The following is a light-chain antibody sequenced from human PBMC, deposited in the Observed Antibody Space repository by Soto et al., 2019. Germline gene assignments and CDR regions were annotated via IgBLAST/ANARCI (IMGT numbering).Light chain of an antibody. CDR2: AAS. CDR3: LHLNSYSPDT. V-gene: IGKV1-9*01. J-gene: IGKJ3*01. CDR1: QGISSY. Sequence: DIQLTQSPSFLSASVGDRVTITCRASQGISSYLAWYQQKPGKAPKLLIFAASTLQHGVPSRFSGSGSGTEFTLTISSLQPEDFATYYCLHLNSYSPDTFGPGTKVDIK.